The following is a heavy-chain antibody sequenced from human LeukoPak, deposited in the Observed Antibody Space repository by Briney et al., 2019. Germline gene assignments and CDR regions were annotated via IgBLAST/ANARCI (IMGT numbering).Heavy chain of an antibody. V-gene: IGHV4-34*01. CDR2: INHSGST. Sequence: SETLSLTCAVYGGYFSGYYWSWIRQPPGKGLEWIGEINHSGSTNYNPSLKSRVTISVDTSKNQFSLKLSSVTAADTAVYYCARRLCGGDCYSTFSYWGQGTLVTVSS. CDR3: ARRLCGGDCYSTFSY. D-gene: IGHD2-21*02. J-gene: IGHJ4*02. CDR1: GGYFSGYY.